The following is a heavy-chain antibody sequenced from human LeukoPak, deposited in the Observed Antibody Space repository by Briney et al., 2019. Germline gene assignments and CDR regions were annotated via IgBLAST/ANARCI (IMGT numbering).Heavy chain of an antibody. CDR1: GFTFSSYA. CDR3: AKRGVLTSLDY. Sequence: GGSLRLPCAASGFTFSSYAMSWVRQAPGKGLEWVSAISGSGGSTYYADSVKGRFTISRDNFKNTLYLQMNSLRAEDTAVYYCAKRGVLTSLDYWGQGTLVTVSS. V-gene: IGHV3-23*01. D-gene: IGHD3-10*01. CDR2: ISGSGGST. J-gene: IGHJ4*02.